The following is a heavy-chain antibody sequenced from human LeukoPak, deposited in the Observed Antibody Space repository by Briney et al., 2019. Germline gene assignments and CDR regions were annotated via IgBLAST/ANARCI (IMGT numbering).Heavy chain of an antibody. Sequence: GGSLRLSCAASGFTFSNYWMSWVRQAPGKGLEWVANIKQDGSEKDYVDSVKGRFTISRDNAKNSLYLQMNSLRAEDTAVYYCAIDPSRSGYYIPDKVFDYWGQGTLVTVSS. CDR3: AIDPSRSGYYIPDKVFDY. CDR1: GFTFSNYW. D-gene: IGHD3-3*01. CDR2: IKQDGSEK. J-gene: IGHJ4*02. V-gene: IGHV3-7*01.